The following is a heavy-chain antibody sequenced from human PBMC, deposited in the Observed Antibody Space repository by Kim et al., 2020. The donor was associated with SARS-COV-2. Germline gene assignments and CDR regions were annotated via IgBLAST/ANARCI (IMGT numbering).Heavy chain of an antibody. D-gene: IGHD4-17*01. V-gene: IGHV4-59*01. CDR3: ARDTLDYGGWFDS. J-gene: IGHJ5*01. Sequence: KYNPSLKSRLTKSVDTSKGQFSLELRSVTAAGGARYYCARDTLDYGGWFDSWGQGVLVIVSS.